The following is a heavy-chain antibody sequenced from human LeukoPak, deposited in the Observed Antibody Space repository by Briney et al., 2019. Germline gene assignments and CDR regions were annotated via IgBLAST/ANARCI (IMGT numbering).Heavy chain of an antibody. CDR3: ARGSGFRITMVRGGPGRAFDI. J-gene: IGHJ3*02. D-gene: IGHD3-10*01. CDR2: IYYSGST. V-gene: IGHV4-39*07. Sequence: PSETLSLTCTVSGGSISSTNYYWGWIRQPPGKGLERIGSIYYSGSTYYNPSLKSRVTISVDTSKNQFSLKLSSVTAADTAVYYCARGSGFRITMVRGGPGRAFDIWGQGTMVTVSS. CDR1: GGSISSTNYY.